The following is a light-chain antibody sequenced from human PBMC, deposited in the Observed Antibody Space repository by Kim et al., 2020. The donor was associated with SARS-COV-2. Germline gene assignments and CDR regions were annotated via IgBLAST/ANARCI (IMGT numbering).Light chain of an antibody. V-gene: IGLV3-1*01. CDR2: QNS. Sequence: SYELTQPPSVSVSTGQTATITCSGDNLEKKHVCWYHQKPGQSPQLVIYQNSKRPSGIPDRFSGSNSGNTATLTISGTQPMDEADFYCQAWDSSTHWVFGGVTKLTVL. J-gene: IGLJ3*02. CDR1: NLEKKH. CDR3: QAWDSSTHWV.